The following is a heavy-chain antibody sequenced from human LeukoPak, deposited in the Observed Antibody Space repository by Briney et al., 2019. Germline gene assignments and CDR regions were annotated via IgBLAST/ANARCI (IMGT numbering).Heavy chain of an antibody. CDR1: GGSISSYY. CDR2: IYYSGST. V-gene: IGHV4-39*07. Sequence: NSSETLSLTCTVSGGSISSYYWSWIRQPPGKGLEWIGSIYYSGSTYYNPSLKSRVTISVDTSKNQFSLKLSSVTAADTAVYCCASGDWGAVASYFDYWGQGTLVTVSS. J-gene: IGHJ4*02. D-gene: IGHD6-19*01. CDR3: ASGDWGAVASYFDY.